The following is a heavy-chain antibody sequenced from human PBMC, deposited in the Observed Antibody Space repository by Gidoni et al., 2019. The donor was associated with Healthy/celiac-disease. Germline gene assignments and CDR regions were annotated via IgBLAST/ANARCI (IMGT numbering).Heavy chain of an antibody. CDR3: ARLLLWFGEFYDY. D-gene: IGHD3-10*01. CDR1: GGSFSGDY. CDR2: INHSGST. J-gene: IGHJ4*02. Sequence: QVQLQQWGAGRLKPPETLSPTCAVYGGSFSGDYWSWIRQPPGKGLEWIGEINHSGSTNYNPSLKSRVTISVDTSKNQFSLKLSSVTAADTAVYYCARLLLWFGEFYDYWGQGTLVTVSS. V-gene: IGHV4-34*01.